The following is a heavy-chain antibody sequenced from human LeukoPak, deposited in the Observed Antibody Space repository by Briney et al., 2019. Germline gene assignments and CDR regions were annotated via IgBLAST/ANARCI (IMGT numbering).Heavy chain of an antibody. CDR1: GFTFSSYD. V-gene: IGHV3-13*01. CDR3: ARSYRDVSRYWYFDL. Sequence: PGGSLRLSCAASGFTFSSYDMHWVRQATGKGLEWVSAIGTAGDTYYPGSVKGRFTISRENAKNSLYLQMNSLRAGDTAVYYCARSYRDVSRYWYFDLWGRGTLVTVSS. CDR2: IGTAGDT. J-gene: IGHJ2*01. D-gene: IGHD3-10*01.